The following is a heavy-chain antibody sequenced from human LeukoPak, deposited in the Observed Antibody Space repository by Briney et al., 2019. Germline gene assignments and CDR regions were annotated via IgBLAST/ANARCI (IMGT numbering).Heavy chain of an antibody. Sequence: PGRSLRLSCAASGFTFSSYAMHWVRQAPGKGLEGVAVISYDGTNKYYADSVKGRVTISRDNSKNTLYLQMNSLRAEDTAVYYCAKAKPEAGDYYYYGMDVWGQGTTVTVSS. CDR3: AKAKPEAGDYYYYGMDV. V-gene: IGHV3-30*18. CDR1: GFTFSSYA. D-gene: IGHD6-19*01. CDR2: ISYDGTNK. J-gene: IGHJ6*02.